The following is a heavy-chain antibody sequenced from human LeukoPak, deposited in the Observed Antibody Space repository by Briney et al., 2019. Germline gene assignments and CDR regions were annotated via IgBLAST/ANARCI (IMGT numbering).Heavy chain of an antibody. Sequence: SETLSLTCTVSGGSISSYYWSWIRQPPGKGLEWIGYIYYTGSTNYNPSLKSRVTISVDTSKNQFFLRLTSVTAADTAVYYCARGVELLWFGELPLPIYYYYYMDVWGKGTTVTVSS. D-gene: IGHD3-10*01. J-gene: IGHJ6*03. CDR2: IYYTGST. V-gene: IGHV4-59*01. CDR1: GGSISSYY. CDR3: ARGVELLWFGELPLPIYYYYYMDV.